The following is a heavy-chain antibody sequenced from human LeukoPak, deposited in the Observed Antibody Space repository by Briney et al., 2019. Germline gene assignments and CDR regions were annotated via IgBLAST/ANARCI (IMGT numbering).Heavy chain of an antibody. CDR3: AKAPVTSCRGAYCYPFDY. V-gene: IGHV3-23*01. CDR1: GFSLSSYA. J-gene: IGHJ4*02. Sequence: GGSLRLSCAASGFSLSSYAMSWARQAPGKGLEWVSAINSTDAGTNHAHSVRGRVTISRDSSKNTLYLQMNSLRAEDAAVYYCAKAPVTSCRGAYCYPFDYWGQGTLVTVSS. D-gene: IGHD2-21*01. CDR2: INSTDAGT.